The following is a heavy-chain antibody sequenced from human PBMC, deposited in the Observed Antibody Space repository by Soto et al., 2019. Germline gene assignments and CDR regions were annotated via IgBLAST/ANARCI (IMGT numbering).Heavy chain of an antibody. J-gene: IGHJ6*02. D-gene: IGHD3-10*01. Sequence: QVQLVQSGSELKKPGASVKVSCKASGYTFTSYAMNWVRQAPGQGLEWMGWINTNTGNPTYAQCFTGRFVFSLDTSVSTAYLQICSLKAEDTAVYYCARGMANMVRGGGYYYDGMDVWGQGTTVTVSS. CDR1: GYTFTSYA. V-gene: IGHV7-4-1*01. CDR2: INTNTGNP. CDR3: ARGMANMVRGGGYYYDGMDV.